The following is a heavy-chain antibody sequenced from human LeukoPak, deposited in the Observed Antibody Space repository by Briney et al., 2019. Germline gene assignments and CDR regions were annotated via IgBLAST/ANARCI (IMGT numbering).Heavy chain of an antibody. J-gene: IGHJ4*02. CDR2: ISGSSSYI. CDR3: ARVTEDLGYCSGGSCYTFDY. D-gene: IGHD2-15*01. Sequence: GGSLRLSCAASGFTFRSYTMNWVRQAPGKGLEWVSSISGSSSYIYYADSVRGRFTISRDNAKNSLYLQMNSLRAQDTAVYYCARVTEDLGYCSGGSCYTFDYWGQGTLVTVSS. V-gene: IGHV3-21*01. CDR1: GFTFRSYT.